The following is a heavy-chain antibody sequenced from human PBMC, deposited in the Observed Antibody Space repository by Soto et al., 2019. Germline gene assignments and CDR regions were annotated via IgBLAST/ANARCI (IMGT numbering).Heavy chain of an antibody. CDR3: ARDESGSSTPRYYYYGMDV. CDR2: ISAYNGNT. D-gene: IGHD6-6*01. Sequence: QVQLVQSGAEVKKPGASVKVSCKASGYTFTSYGISWVRQAPGQGLEWMGWISAYNGNTNYAQKLQGRVTMTTDTSASTAYMELRSLRSDDTAVYYCARDESGSSTPRYYYYGMDVWGQGTTVTVSS. V-gene: IGHV1-18*04. J-gene: IGHJ6*02. CDR1: GYTFTSYG.